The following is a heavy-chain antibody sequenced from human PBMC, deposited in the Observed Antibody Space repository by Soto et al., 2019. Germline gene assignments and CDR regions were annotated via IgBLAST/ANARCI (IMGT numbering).Heavy chain of an antibody. J-gene: IGHJ6*02. V-gene: IGHV4-4*07. D-gene: IGHD3-22*01. CDR1: GGSISSYY. CDR2: LYNSGST. Sequence: QVQLQESGPGLVKPSETLSLTCTVSGGSISSYYWSWIRQPAGQGLEWIGRLYNSGSTNYNPSLKSRVTMSADTSKNQFSLKLSSVTAADTAVYYCARDGSDSYGMDVWGQGTTVTVSS. CDR3: ARDGSDSYGMDV.